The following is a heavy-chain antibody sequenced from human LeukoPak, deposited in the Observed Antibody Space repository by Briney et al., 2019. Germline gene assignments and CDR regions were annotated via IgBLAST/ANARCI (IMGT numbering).Heavy chain of an antibody. D-gene: IGHD6-13*01. CDR1: VFTFNNAR. CDR2: IKRKIDVGTT. Sequence: GGSLRHYCAPSVFTFNNARIRKVHLEPGEGVECAFRIKRKIDVGTTDYAAPVKGRFTISRDDSKNTLYLQMNSLKTEDTAVYYCTTNSYSSSWLGGAFAIWGQGTMVPVSS. J-gene: IGHJ3*02. V-gene: IGHV3-15*05. CDR3: TTNSYSSSWLGGAFAI.